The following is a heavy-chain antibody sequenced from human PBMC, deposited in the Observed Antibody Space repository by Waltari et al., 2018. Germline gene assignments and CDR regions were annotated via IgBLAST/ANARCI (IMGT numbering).Heavy chain of an antibody. V-gene: IGHV3-7*01. J-gene: IGHJ4*02. Sequence: EVQLVESGGGLVQPGGSLRLSCAASGFTFSSYWMSWVRQAPGKGMEWVANIKQDGSEKYYVDSVKGRFTISRDNAKNSLYLQMNSLRAEDTAVYYCARDRSSSWSDYWGQGTLVTVSS. CDR3: ARDRSSSWSDY. CDR1: GFTFSSYW. CDR2: IKQDGSEK. D-gene: IGHD6-13*01.